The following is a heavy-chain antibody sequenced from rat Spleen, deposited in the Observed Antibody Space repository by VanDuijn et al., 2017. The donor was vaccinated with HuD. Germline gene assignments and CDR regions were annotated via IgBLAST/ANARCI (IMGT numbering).Heavy chain of an antibody. D-gene: IGHD4-3*01. CDR3: AVSGYGY. CDR2: ISTGGGST. Sequence: EVQLVESGGGLVQPGRSLKLSCAASGFTFNNYDMAWVRQAPTKGLEWIASISTGGGSTYYPDSVKGRFTISRNNAENTVYLQMNSLRSEDTATYYCAVSGYGYWGQGVMVTVSS. CDR1: GFTFNNYD. J-gene: IGHJ2*01. V-gene: IGHV5S23*01.